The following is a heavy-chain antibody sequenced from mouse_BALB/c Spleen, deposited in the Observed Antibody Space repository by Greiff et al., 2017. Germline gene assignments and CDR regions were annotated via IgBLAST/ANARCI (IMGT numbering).Heavy chain of an antibody. CDR1: GYSITSGYY. Sequence: EVKLMESGPGLVKPSQSLSLTCSVTGYSITSGYYWNWIRQFPGNKLEWMGYISYDGSNNYNPSLKNRISITRDTSKNQFFLKLNSVTTEDTATYYCARDFFYYGYDEGLWYFDVWGAGTTVTVSS. J-gene: IGHJ1*01. CDR3: ARDFFYYGYDEGLWYFDV. D-gene: IGHD2-2*01. V-gene: IGHV3-6*02. CDR2: ISYDGSN.